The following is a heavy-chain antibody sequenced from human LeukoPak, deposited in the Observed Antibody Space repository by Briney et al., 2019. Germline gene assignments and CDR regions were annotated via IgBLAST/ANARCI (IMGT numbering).Heavy chain of an antibody. CDR3: TYRGSSWVYMDV. J-gene: IGHJ6*03. CDR2: ITDSGGST. D-gene: IGHD3-16*01. CDR1: GFTFASYA. Sequence: GGSLRLSCAASGFTFASYAMSWVRQAPGKGLEWVSVITDSGGSTYYADSVKGRFTISRDNSKNTLYLQMNSLRAEDTAVYYCTYRGSSWVYMDVWGKGTTVTVSS. V-gene: IGHV3-23*01.